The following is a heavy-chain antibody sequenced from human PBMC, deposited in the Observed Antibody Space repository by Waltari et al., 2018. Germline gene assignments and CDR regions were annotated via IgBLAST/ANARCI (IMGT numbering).Heavy chain of an antibody. CDR2: IRHPGST. J-gene: IGHJ5*02. D-gene: IGHD3-3*01. V-gene: IGHV4-34*01. CDR3: TRGGNYDFWSHRPFVDP. CDR1: GASFRDYY. Sequence: QVQLQQWGAGLLRPSETLSLTCAVYGASFRDYYWAWVRQPPGKGLEWIGQIRHPGSTNYNPSLKSRVTISLDTPMSQFSLRLSSVTAADTALYFCTRGGNYDFWSHRPFVDPWGQGTLVTVSS.